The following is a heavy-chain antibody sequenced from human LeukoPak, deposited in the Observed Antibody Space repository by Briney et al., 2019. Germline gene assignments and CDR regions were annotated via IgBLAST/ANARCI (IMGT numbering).Heavy chain of an antibody. V-gene: IGHV6-1*01. J-gene: IGHJ1*01. CDR3: ARGPSYFQH. CDR2: TYYRSKWYK. CDR1: GDSVSSNSTT. Sequence: SQTLSLTCAISGDSVSSNSTTWNWIRQSPSRGLEWLGRTYYRSKWYKYYAVSVKGRITINPDTSKNQFSLQLNSVTPEDTAVCYCARGPSYFQHWGQGTLVTVSS.